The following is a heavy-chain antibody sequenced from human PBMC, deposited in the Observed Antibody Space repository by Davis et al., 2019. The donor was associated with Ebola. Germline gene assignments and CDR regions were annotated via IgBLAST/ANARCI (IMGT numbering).Heavy chain of an antibody. J-gene: IGHJ6*04. V-gene: IGHV4-34*01. CDR1: GGSFSGYY. D-gene: IGHD3-10*01. CDR3: ATGQRLLWLGESTNGGMDV. Sequence: MPSETLSLTCAVYGGSFSGYYWSWIRQPPGKGLEWIGEINHSGSTNYNPSLKSRVTISVDTSKNQFSLKLSSVTAADTAVYYCATGQRLLWLGESTNGGMDVWGKGTTVTVSS. CDR2: INHSGST.